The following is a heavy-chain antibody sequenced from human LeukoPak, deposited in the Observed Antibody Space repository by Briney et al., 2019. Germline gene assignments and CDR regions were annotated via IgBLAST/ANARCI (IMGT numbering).Heavy chain of an antibody. D-gene: IGHD3-22*01. CDR1: GYTFTSYA. V-gene: IGHV7-4-1*02. CDR2: INTNTGNP. CDR3: ARERLNLFDY. J-gene: IGHJ4*02. Sequence: ASVKVSCKASGYTFTSYATNWVRQAPGQGLEWTGWINTNTGNPTYAQGFTGRFVFSLDTSVSTAYLQISSLKAEDTAVYYCARERLNLFDYWGQGTLVTVSS.